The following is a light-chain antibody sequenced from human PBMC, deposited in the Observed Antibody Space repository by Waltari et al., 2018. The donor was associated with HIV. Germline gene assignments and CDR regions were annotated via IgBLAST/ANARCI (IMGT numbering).Light chain of an antibody. Sequence: QSALTQPRSVSGSPGQSVTFSCTGTSSDVGGYNYVPWYQQHPGKAPKLMIYDVSKRPSGVPDRFSGSKSGNTASLTISGLQAEDEADYYCCSYAGSYTRFGGGTKLTVL. J-gene: IGLJ2*01. CDR2: DVS. V-gene: IGLV2-11*01. CDR3: CSYAGSYTR. CDR1: SSDVGGYNY.